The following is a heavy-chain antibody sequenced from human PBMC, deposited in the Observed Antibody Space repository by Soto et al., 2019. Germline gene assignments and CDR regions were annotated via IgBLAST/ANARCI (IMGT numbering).Heavy chain of an antibody. J-gene: IGHJ4*02. V-gene: IGHV3-23*01. CDR2: ISGNGGST. CDR1: GCTCSSYA. Sequence: GXLRLSCAASGCTCSSYAMSWVRQAPGRGLEWVSIISGNGGSTYYAASVKGRFTISRDNTKNTLDLQMDSLTAEDTAVYYCAKGSEFSNSYTLDFDFWGQGALVTVSS. CDR3: AKGSEFSNSYTLDFDF. D-gene: IGHD6-6*01.